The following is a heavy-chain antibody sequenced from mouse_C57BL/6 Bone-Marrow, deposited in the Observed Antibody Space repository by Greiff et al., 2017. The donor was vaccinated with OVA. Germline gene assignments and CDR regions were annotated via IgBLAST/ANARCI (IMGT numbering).Heavy chain of an antibody. V-gene: IGHV10-3*01. J-gene: IGHJ1*03. CDR1: GFTFNTYA. CDR3: VRGPPYGSGYWYFDV. D-gene: IGHD1-1*01. CDR2: IRSKSSNYAT. Sequence: EVQLVESGGGLVQPKGSLKLSCAASGFTFNTYAMHWVRQAPGKGLEWVARIRSKSSNYATYYADSVKDRFTISRDDSQSMLYLQMNNLKTEDTAMYDCVRGPPYGSGYWYFDVWGTGTTVTVSS.